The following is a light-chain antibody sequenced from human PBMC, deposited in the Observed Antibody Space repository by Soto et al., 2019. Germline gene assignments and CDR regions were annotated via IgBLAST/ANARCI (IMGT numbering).Light chain of an antibody. CDR3: QQYGSAGT. CDR2: GAS. V-gene: IGKV3-20*01. J-gene: IGKJ1*01. CDR1: QSFSSSY. Sequence: EIVLTQSPGTLSLSPGERATLSCSASQSFSSSYLAWYQQKPGQDPRLLIYGASSRATGIPDRFSGSGSGTDFTLTISRREPEDFAVYYCQQYGSAGTFGQGTKVEVK.